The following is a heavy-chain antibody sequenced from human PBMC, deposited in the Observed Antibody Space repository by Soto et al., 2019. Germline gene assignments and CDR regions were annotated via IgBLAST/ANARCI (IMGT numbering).Heavy chain of an antibody. CDR1: GGSISSGGYY. Sequence: PSETLSLTCTVSGGSISSGGYYWSWIRQHPGKGLEWIGYIYYSGSTYYNPSLKSRVTISVDTSKNQFSLKLSSVTAADTAVYYCARVYSSSAVDYWGQGTLVTVSS. D-gene: IGHD6-13*01. CDR2: IYYSGST. CDR3: ARVYSSSAVDY. J-gene: IGHJ4*02. V-gene: IGHV4-31*03.